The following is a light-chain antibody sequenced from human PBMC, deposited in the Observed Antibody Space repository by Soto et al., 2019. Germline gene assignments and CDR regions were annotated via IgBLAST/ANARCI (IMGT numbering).Light chain of an antibody. J-gene: IGLJ3*02. CDR2: LNSDGSH. CDR1: SGHSSYA. V-gene: IGLV4-69*01. Sequence: QPVLTQSPSASASLGASVKLTCTLSSGHSSYAIAWHQQQPETGPRYLMKLNSDGSHSKGDAIPDRFSGSSSGAERYLTISSLQYEDEADYYCQTWGTGIWVFGGGTKLTVL. CDR3: QTWGTGIWV.